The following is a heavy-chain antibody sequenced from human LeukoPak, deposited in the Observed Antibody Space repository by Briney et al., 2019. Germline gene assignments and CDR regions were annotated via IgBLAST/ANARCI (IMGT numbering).Heavy chain of an antibody. V-gene: IGHV5-51*01. CDR1: GYSFTCYW. D-gene: IGHD3-10*01. CDR3: ARQRGYYGSGYYFDY. Sequence: GESLKISCKGSGYSFTCYWIGWVRQMPGKGLEWMGIIYPGDSDTRYSPSFQGQVTISADKSISTAYLQWSSLKASDTAMYYCARQRGYYGSGYYFDYWGQGTLVTVSS. J-gene: IGHJ4*02. CDR2: IYPGDSDT.